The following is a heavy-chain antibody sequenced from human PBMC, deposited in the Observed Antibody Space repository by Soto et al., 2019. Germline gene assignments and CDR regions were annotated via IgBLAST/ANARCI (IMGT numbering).Heavy chain of an antibody. Sequence: GGSLRLSCAASAFTFNNYAMSWVRQAPGKGLEWVSGIGGSGRTTYYADSVKGRFTISRDNSNNTLFLQMNSLRAKDTAVYYCAKSRYSDSSGDFYDYWGQGTLVTVYS. D-gene: IGHD3-22*01. V-gene: IGHV3-23*01. CDR2: IGGSGRTT. CDR1: AFTFNNYA. CDR3: AKSRYSDSSGDFYDY. J-gene: IGHJ4*02.